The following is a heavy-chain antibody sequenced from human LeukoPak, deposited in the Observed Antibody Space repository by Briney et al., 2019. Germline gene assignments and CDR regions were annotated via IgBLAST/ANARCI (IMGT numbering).Heavy chain of an antibody. CDR1: GGSISSYY. J-gene: IGHJ3*02. V-gene: IGHV4-59*01. CDR2: IYYSGST. CDR3: AREDHSSSWTDAFDI. Sequence: SETLSLTCTVSGGSISSYYWSWIRQPPGKGLEWIGYIYYSGSTNYNPSLKSRVTIPVDTSKNQFSLKLSSVTAADTAVYYCAREDHSSSWTDAFDIWGQGTMVTVSS. D-gene: IGHD6-13*01.